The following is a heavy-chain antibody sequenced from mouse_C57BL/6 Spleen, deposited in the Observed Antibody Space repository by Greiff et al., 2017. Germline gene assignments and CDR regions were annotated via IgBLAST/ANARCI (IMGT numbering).Heavy chain of an antibody. V-gene: IGHV5-12*01. CDR2: ISNGGGSP. Sequence: DVHLVESGGGLVQPGGSLKLSCAASGFTFSDYYMYWVRQTPEQRLEWVAYISNGGGSPYYPDTVKGRFTITRDNAKNTLYLQMSRLKSEDTAMYYCASSIYYAYLYYAMDYWGQGTSVTVSS. D-gene: IGHD2-2*01. CDR1: GFTFSDYY. CDR3: ASSIYYAYLYYAMDY. J-gene: IGHJ4*01.